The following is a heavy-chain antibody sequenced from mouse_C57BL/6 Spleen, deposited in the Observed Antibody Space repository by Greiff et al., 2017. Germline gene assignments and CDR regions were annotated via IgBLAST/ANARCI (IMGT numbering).Heavy chain of an antibody. CDR2: IHPNSGST. CDR3: ARWDYGSSRDC. Sequence: QVQLQQPGAELVKPGASVKLSCKASGYTFTSYWMHWVKQRPGQGLEWIGMIHPNSGSTNYNEKFKSKATLTVDKSSSTAYMQLSSLTSEDSAVYDCARWDYGSSRDCWGQGTTLTVSS. V-gene: IGHV1-64*01. J-gene: IGHJ2*01. CDR1: GYTFTSYW. D-gene: IGHD1-1*01.